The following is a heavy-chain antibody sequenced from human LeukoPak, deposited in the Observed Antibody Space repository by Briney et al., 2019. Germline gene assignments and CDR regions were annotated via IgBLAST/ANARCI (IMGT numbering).Heavy chain of an antibody. V-gene: IGHV1-8*01. D-gene: IGHD3-10*01. CDR2: MNPNSGNT. CDR1: GYTFTSYD. CDR3: ARGVRGVIITKIYYYYMDV. Sequence: ASVKVSCKASGYTFTSYDINWVRQATGQGLEWMGWMNPNSGNTGYAQKFQGRVTMTRNTSISTAYMELSSLRSEDTAVYYCARGVRGVIITKIYYYYMDVWGKGTTVTISS. J-gene: IGHJ6*03.